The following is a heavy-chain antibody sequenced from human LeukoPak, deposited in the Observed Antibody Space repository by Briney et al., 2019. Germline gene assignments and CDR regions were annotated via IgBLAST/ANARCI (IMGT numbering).Heavy chain of an antibody. V-gene: IGHV1-69*13. J-gene: IGHJ4*02. CDR1: GGTFGNYA. CDR3: AGGKPYCSSTSCRPEFDY. D-gene: IGHD2-2*01. CDR2: IIPIFGSA. Sequence: SVKVSCKASGGTFGNYAISWVRQAPGQGLEWMGGIIPIFGSANYAQKFQGRVTITADESTSTAYMELSSLRSDDTAVYYCAGGKPYCSSTSCRPEFDYWGQGTLVTVSS.